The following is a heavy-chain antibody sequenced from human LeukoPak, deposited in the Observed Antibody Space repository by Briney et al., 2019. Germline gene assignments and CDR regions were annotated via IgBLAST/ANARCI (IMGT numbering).Heavy chain of an antibody. Sequence: SETLSLTCTVSGGSISSSSYYWGWIRQPPGKGLEWLGSIYYSGSTYYNPSLKSRVTISVDTSKNQFSLKLSSVTAADTAVYYCARRRYYYDSSGYYYDYWGQGTLVTVSS. D-gene: IGHD3-22*01. CDR2: IYYSGST. V-gene: IGHV4-39*01. CDR1: GGSISSSSYY. J-gene: IGHJ4*02. CDR3: ARRRYYYDSSGYYYDY.